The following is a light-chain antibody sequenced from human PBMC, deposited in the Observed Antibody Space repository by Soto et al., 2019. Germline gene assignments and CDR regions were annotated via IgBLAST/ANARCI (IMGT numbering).Light chain of an antibody. CDR2: DAS. CDR1: QSVSSY. V-gene: IGKV3-11*01. CDR3: QQRSNWPRT. J-gene: IGKJ1*01. Sequence: EIVLTQSPATLSLSPGERATLSCRASQSVSSYLAWYQQKVGQTPRLLIYDASNRATGIPARFSGSGSGTDFTLTISSLESEDFAVYDCQQRSNWPRTFGQGTKVEIK.